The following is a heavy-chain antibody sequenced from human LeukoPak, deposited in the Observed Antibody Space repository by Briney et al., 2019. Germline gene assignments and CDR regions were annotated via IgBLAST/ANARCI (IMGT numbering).Heavy chain of an antibody. CDR2: INHSGST. J-gene: IGHJ4*02. V-gene: IGHV4-34*01. D-gene: IGHD2-2*02. Sequence: SETLSLTCAVYGGSFSGYYWSWIRQPPGKGPEWIGEINHSGSTNYNPSLKSRVTISVDTSKNQFSLKLSSVTAADTAVYYCARGMRGAIVGIVVVPAAIPFDYWGQGTLVTVSS. CDR3: ARGMRGAIVGIVVVPAAIPFDY. CDR1: GGSFSGYY.